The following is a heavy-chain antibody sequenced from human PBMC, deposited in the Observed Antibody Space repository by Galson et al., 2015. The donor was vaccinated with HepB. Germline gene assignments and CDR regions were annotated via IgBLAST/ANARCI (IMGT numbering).Heavy chain of an antibody. CDR1: GYTFTDYY. J-gene: IGHJ5*02. CDR2: IDPNTGGT. Sequence: SVKVSCKASGYTFTDYYIHWVRQAPGQGLEWMGWIDPNTGGTDYAQKFQGRVAMTRDTSISTAYMELSRLTSDDTAVYYCARADQHLVSDCSDPCGQGSLVTVSS. D-gene: IGHD6-6*01. CDR3: ARADQHLVSDCSDP. V-gene: IGHV1-2*02.